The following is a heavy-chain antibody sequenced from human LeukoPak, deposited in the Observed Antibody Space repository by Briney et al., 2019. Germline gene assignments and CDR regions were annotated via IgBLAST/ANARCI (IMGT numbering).Heavy chain of an antibody. CDR3: ARVRSYSSSWYSSWFDP. CDR1: RGSISSYY. D-gene: IGHD6-13*01. Sequence: SETLSLTCTVSRGSISSYYWSWIRQPPGKGLEWIGYMYYRGNTNYNPSLKSRVTISIDTPNNQFSLKLSSVTAADTAVYYCARVRSYSSSWYSSWFDPWGQGTLVTVSS. J-gene: IGHJ5*02. CDR2: MYYRGNT. V-gene: IGHV4-59*01.